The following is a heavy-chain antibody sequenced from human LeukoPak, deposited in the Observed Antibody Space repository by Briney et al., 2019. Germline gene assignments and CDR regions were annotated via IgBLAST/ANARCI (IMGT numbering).Heavy chain of an antibody. V-gene: IGHV4-34*01. CDR1: GGSFSGYY. D-gene: IGHD6-19*01. J-gene: IGHJ4*02. CDR2: INHSGST. Sequence: PSETLSLTCAVYGGSFSGYYWSWIRQPPGKGLEWIGEINHSGSTNYNPSLKSRVTISVDTSKNQFSLKLSSVTAADTAVFYCARHPSSGWTFFDYWGQGTLVTVSS. CDR3: ARHPSSGWTFFDY.